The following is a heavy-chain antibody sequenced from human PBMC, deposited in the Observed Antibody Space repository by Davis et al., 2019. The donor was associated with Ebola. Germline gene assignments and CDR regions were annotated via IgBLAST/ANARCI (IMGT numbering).Heavy chain of an antibody. D-gene: IGHD2-15*01. Sequence: ASVKVSCKASGYTFTSYDINWVRQATGQGLEWMGWMNPNSGNTGYAQKFQGRVTMTRNTSISTAYMELSSLRSEDTAVYYCARDRGYCSGGSCYPASDWFDPWGQGTLVTVSS. J-gene: IGHJ5*02. CDR3: ARDRGYCSGGSCYPASDWFDP. CDR2: MNPNSGNT. CDR1: GYTFTSYD. V-gene: IGHV1-8*01.